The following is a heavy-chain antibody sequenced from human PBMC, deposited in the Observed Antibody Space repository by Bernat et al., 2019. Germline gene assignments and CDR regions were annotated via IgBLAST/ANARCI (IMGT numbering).Heavy chain of an antibody. CDR1: GFTFSSYS. D-gene: IGHD5-12*01. J-gene: IGHJ6*03. V-gene: IGHV3-21*01. CDR3: ANLSPIYRVATSRYYMDV. CDR2: ISSSSSYI. Sequence: EVQLVESGGGLVKPGGSLRLSCAASGFTFSSYSMNWVRQAPGKGLEWVSSISSSSSYIYYADSVKGRYTISRDNAKNSLYLQMNSLRSEDTAVYYCANLSPIYRVATSRYYMDVWGKGTTVTVSS.